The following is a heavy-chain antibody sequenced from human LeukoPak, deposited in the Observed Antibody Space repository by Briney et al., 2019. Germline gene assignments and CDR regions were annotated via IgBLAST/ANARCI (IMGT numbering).Heavy chain of an antibody. Sequence: GGSLRLSCAASGFPFNNYAMSWVRQAPGKGLEWVSVVSYAGEATFYADSVRGRFTISRDNSKNTVSLQMNSLRVEDTAVYYCAKLGLNDYDPGVSNFYWGQGTLVTVSS. J-gene: IGHJ4*02. V-gene: IGHV3-23*01. CDR2: VSYAGEAT. CDR1: GFPFNNYA. D-gene: IGHD3-22*01. CDR3: AKLGLNDYDPGVSNFY.